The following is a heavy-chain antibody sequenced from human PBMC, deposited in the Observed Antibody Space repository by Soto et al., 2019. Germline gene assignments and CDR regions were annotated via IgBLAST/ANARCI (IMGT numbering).Heavy chain of an antibody. CDR3: AHSRNLITEDAQVGDFDY. CDR1: GFSLTTYGVG. CDR2: IYWDDDE. V-gene: IGHV2-5*02. D-gene: IGHD3-10*01. J-gene: IGHJ4*02. Sequence: QITLKESGPTLVKPTQPLTLTCSFSGFSLTTYGVGVGWVRQPPGEALEWLALIYWDDDERYSPSLKTRLTITKDPSKNQVVLIMTNMDPVDTATYYCAHSRNLITEDAQVGDFDYWGQGTLVTVSS.